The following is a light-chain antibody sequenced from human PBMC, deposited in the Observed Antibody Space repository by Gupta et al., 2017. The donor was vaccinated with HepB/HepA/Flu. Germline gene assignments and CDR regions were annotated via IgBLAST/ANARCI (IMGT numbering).Light chain of an antibody. CDR3: ATGDSSLSALV. CDR2: DNN. Sequence: QSVLTPPPSVSAAPGQKVTISCSGSSPNIGNNYVSWYQQLPGTAPKLLMYDNNKRPSGITDRFSGSKSGTSATLGINGLQAGEEADYYCATGDSSLSALVFGGGTKLTVL. V-gene: IGLV1-51*01. CDR1: SPNIGNNY. J-gene: IGLJ2*01.